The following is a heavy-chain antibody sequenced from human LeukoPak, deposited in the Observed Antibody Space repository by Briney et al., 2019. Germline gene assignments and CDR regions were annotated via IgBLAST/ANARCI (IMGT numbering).Heavy chain of an antibody. V-gene: IGHV3-30*02. J-gene: IGHJ4*02. D-gene: IGHD1-7*01. CDR1: GFTFSSYG. CDR3: AKDRRPLNWNYEILDY. CDR2: IRYDGSNK. Sequence: GGSLRLSCAASGFTFSSYGMHWVRQAPGKGLEWVAFIRYDGSNKYYADSVKGRFTISRDNSKNTLYLQMNSLRAEDTAVYYCAKDRRPLNWNYEILDYWGQGTLVTVSS.